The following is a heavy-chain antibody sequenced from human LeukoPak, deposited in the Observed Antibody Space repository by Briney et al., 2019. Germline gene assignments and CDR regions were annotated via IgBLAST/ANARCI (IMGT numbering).Heavy chain of an antibody. V-gene: IGHV3-21*01. D-gene: IGHD6-19*01. CDR2: ISSSSSYI. CDR3: ARDLFSIAVAGDY. J-gene: IGHJ4*02. Sequence: GESLRLSCAASGFTFSSYSMNWVRQAPGKGLEWVSSISSSSSYIYYADSVKGRFTISRDNAKNSLYLQMNSLRAEDTAVYYCARDLFSIAVAGDYWGQGTLVTVSS. CDR1: GFTFSSYS.